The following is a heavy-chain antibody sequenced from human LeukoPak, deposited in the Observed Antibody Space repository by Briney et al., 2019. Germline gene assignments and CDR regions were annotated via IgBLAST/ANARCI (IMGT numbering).Heavy chain of an antibody. V-gene: IGHV4-39*07. CDR1: GGSISSSSYY. J-gene: IGHJ6*03. CDR2: IYHSGST. CDR3: ARDGTCSSTSCLRGAYYYMDV. Sequence: SETLSLTCTVSGGSISSSSYYWGWIRQPPGKGLEWIGSIYHSGSTYFHPSLKSRVTISVDTSKNQFSLKLSSVTAADTAVYYCARDGTCSSTSCLRGAYYYMDVWGKGTTVTVSS. D-gene: IGHD2-2*01.